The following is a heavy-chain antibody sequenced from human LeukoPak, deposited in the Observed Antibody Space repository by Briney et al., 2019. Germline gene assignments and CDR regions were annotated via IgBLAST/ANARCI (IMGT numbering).Heavy chain of an antibody. CDR2: IWYDGSNK. CDR3: ARVGGSSGWYTYFDY. J-gene: IGHJ4*02. D-gene: IGHD6-19*01. V-gene: IGHV3-33*01. CDR1: GFTFSSYG. Sequence: PGRSLRLSCAASGFTFSSYGMRWVRQAPGKGLEWVAVIWYDGSNKYYADSVKGRFTISRDNSKNTLYLQMNSLRAEDTAVYYCARVGGSSGWYTYFDYWGQGTLVTVSS.